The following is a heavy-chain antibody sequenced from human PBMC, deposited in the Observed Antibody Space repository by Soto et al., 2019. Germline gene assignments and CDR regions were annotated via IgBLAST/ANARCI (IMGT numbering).Heavy chain of an antibody. CDR1: GYTLTELS. V-gene: IGHV1-24*01. Sequence: ASVKVSCKVSGYTLTELSMHWVRQAPGKGLEWMGGFDPEDGETIYAQKFQGRVTMTEDTSTDTAYMELRSLRSDDTAVYYCARDQDSGSGSYLTYRTYYYGMDVWGQGTTVTVSS. CDR3: ARDQDSGSGSYLTYRTYYYGMDV. D-gene: IGHD3-10*01. CDR2: FDPEDGET. J-gene: IGHJ6*02.